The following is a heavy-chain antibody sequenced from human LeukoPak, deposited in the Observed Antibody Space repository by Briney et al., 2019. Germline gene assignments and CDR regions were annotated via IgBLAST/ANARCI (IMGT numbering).Heavy chain of an antibody. V-gene: IGHV3-23*01. Sequence: GGSLRLSCAASGFTFSTYTMNWVRQAPRKGLEWVSAISGRGDGTYYADFVKGRFTISRDNSKNTLYLQMNSLRAEDTAAYYCAKGTERYREVSSFDSWGQGTLVTVSS. D-gene: IGHD3-10*01. CDR1: GFTFSTYT. CDR2: ISGRGDGT. CDR3: AKGTERYREVSSFDS. J-gene: IGHJ4*02.